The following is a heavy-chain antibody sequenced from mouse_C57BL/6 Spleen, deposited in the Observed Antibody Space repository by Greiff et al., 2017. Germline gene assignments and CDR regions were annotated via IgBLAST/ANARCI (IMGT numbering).Heavy chain of an antibody. J-gene: IGHJ1*03. CDR3: ARYGNSMYFDV. Sequence: VQLQQPGAELVRPGTSVKLSCKASGYTFTSYWMHWVKQRPGQGLEWIGVIDPSDSYTNYNQKFKGKATLTVDTSSSTAYMQLSSLTSEDSAVYYCARYGNSMYFDVWGTGTTVTVSS. CDR1: GYTFTSYW. V-gene: IGHV1-59*01. D-gene: IGHD2-1*01. CDR2: IDPSDSYT.